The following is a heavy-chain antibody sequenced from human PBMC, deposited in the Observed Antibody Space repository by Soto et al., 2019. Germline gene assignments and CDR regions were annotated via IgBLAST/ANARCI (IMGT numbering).Heavy chain of an antibody. CDR2: IYYSGST. CDR3: ARLEGLATISYYFDY. V-gene: IGHV4-59*08. D-gene: IGHD3-9*01. J-gene: IGHJ4*02. CDR1: GDSVTSHY. Sequence: SETLSLTCSFSGDSVTSHYLTWIRQSPGKGLEWIGSIYYSGSTYYNPSLKSRVTISVDKSKNQFSLRVISVTAADTAVYYCARLEGLATISYYFDYWGQGTLVTVSS.